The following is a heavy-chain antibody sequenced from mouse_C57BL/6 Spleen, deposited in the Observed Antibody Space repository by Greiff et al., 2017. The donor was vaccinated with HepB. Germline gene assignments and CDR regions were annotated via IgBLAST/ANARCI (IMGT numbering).Heavy chain of an antibody. V-gene: IGHV5-6*01. CDR3: ARWETGFDY. J-gene: IGHJ2*01. Sequence: DVQLVESGGDLVKPGGSLKLSCAASGFTFSSYGMSWVRQTPDKRLEWVATISSGGSYTYYPDSVKGRFTISRDNAKNTLYLQMSSLKSEDTAMYYCARWETGFDYWGQGTTLTVSS. CDR1: GFTFSSYG. CDR2: ISSGGSYT. D-gene: IGHD4-1*01.